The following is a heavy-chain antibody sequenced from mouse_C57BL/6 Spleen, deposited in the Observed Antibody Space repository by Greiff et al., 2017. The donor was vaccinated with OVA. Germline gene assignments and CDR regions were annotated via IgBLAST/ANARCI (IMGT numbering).Heavy chain of an antibody. CDR1: GYSITSGYY. D-gene: IGHD3-3*01. CDR3: ARARDGWYFDV. V-gene: IGHV3-6*01. CDR2: ISYDGSN. J-gene: IGHJ1*03. Sequence: EVKLVESGPGLVKPSQSLSLTCSVTGYSITSGYYWNWIRQFPGNKLEWMGYISYDGSNNYNPSLKNRISITRDTSKNQFFLKLNSVTTEDTATYYCARARDGWYFDVWGTGTTVTVSS.